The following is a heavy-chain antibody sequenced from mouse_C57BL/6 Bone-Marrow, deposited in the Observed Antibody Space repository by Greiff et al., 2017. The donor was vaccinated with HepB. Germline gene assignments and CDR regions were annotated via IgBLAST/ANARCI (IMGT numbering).Heavy chain of an antibody. CDR1: GFTFSSYA. CDR3: TRGLSAWFAY. V-gene: IGHV5-9-1*02. J-gene: IGHJ3*01. Sequence: EVKLVESGEGLVKPGGSLKLSCAASGFTFSSYAMSWVRQTPEKRLEWVAYISSGGDYIYYADTVKGRFTISRDNARNTLYLQMSSLKSEDTAMYYCTRGLSAWFAYWGQGTLVTVSA. D-gene: IGHD1-1*02. CDR2: ISSGGDYI.